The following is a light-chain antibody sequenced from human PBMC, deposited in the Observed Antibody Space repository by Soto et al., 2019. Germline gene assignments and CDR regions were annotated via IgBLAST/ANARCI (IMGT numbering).Light chain of an antibody. J-gene: IGKJ1*01. CDR3: QQYGRSPPSWT. V-gene: IGKV3-20*01. CDR1: QSVSSSY. Sequence: ETVLTQSPGTLSLSPGERATLSCRASQSVSSSYLAWYQQKPGQAPRLLIYGASSRATGIPDRFSGSGSGTDFSLTISSLEPENFAVYYWQQYGRSPPSWTFGQGTKVEIK. CDR2: GAS.